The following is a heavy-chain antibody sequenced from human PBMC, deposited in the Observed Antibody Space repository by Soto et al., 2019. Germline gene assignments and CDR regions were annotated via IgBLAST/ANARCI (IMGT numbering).Heavy chain of an antibody. CDR3: ASRVWFGELLSPNDY. CDR2: IYHSGST. V-gene: IGHV4-4*02. J-gene: IGHJ4*02. D-gene: IGHD3-10*01. CDR1: GGSISSSNW. Sequence: PSETLSLTCAVSGGSISSSNWWSWVRQPPGKGLEWIGEIYHSGSTNYNPSLKSRVTISVDKSKNQLSLKLSSVTAADTAVYYCASRVWFGELLSPNDYWGQGTLVTVSS.